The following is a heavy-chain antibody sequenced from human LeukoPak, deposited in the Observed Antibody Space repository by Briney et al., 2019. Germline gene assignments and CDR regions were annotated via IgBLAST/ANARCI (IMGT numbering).Heavy chain of an antibody. CDR1: GYTLIELS. CDR2: FDPEDGEA. CDR3: ATGNIDALPDRYYYYMDV. D-gene: IGHD2/OR15-2a*01. V-gene: IGHV1-24*01. Sequence: ASVKVSCKVSGYTLIELSMHWVRQAPGKGLEWRGGFDPEDGEALYAQKFQGRVTITEDTSTDTAYMELSSLRSEDTAVYYCATGNIDALPDRYYYYMDVWGKGTTVTVSS. J-gene: IGHJ6*03.